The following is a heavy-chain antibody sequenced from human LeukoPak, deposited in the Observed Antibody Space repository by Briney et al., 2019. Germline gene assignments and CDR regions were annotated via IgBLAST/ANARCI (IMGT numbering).Heavy chain of an antibody. CDR2: ITDSGSRT. V-gene: IGHV3-23*01. CDR3: AKSIVARWVTDY. CDR1: GFTFSNYA. D-gene: IGHD2/OR15-2a*01. Sequence: PGGSLRLSCVASGFTFSNYAMNCFRQSPGKALDGFSGITDSGSRTYYAPSVKSRFTISRDNSENPLYLQINNMRAEDTAIYFCAKSIVARWVTDYWGQGTLVTVSS. J-gene: IGHJ4*02.